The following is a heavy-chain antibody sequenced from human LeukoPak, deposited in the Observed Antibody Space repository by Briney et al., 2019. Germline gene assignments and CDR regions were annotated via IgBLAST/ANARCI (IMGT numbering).Heavy chain of an antibody. V-gene: IGHV3-74*01. CDR2: ISPDGSGT. D-gene: IGHD6-13*01. CDR3: VKDRVAAAGFDY. CDR1: GFRMTDHW. Sequence: GGSLRLSCAASGFRMTDHWMHWVRQAPGKGLVWVSRISPDGSGTTYADSVKGRFIISRDNSKNTLYLQMSSLRAEDTAVYYCVKDRVAAAGFDYWGQGTLVTVSS. J-gene: IGHJ4*02.